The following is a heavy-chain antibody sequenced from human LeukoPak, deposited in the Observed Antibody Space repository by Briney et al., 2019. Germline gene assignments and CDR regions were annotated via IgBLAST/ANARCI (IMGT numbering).Heavy chain of an antibody. CDR3: ARGLRYFAYDAFDI. CDR1: GGSISSYY. D-gene: IGHD3-9*01. J-gene: IGHJ3*02. V-gene: IGHV4-59*01. Sequence: SETLSLTCTVSGGSISSYYWSWIRQPPGKGLEWIGYIYYSGSTNYNPSLKSRVTISVDTSKNQFSLKLSSVTAADTAVYYCARGLRYFAYDAFDIWGQGTMVTVSS. CDR2: IYYSGST.